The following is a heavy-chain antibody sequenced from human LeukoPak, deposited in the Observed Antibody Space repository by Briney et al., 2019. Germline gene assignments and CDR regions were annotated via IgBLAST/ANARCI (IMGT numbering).Heavy chain of an antibody. Sequence: PSETLSLTCTVSGGSISNYYWSWIRQPPGKGLEWIGYIYYSGSTNYNPSLKSRVTISVDTSKNQFSLKLSSVTAADTAVYYCASSTLGRDWFDPWGQGTLVTVSS. CDR1: GGSISNYY. CDR3: ASSTLGRDWFDP. V-gene: IGHV4-59*01. D-gene: IGHD3-10*01. CDR2: IYYSGST. J-gene: IGHJ5*02.